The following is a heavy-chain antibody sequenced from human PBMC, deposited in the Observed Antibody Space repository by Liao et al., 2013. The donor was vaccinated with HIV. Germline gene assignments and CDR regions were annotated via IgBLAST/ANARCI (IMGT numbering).Heavy chain of an antibody. CDR2: INHSGGT. D-gene: IGHD2/OR15-2a*01. CDR1: GESLSGHY. CDR3: ARELPVITRRRFFDF. J-gene: IGHJ4*02. Sequence: QVQLQQWGAGLLKPSETLSLTCAVYGESLSGHYWSWIRQSPGKGLEWIGEINHSGGTNYNPSLESRGTISVDTSKNQFSLKLISVTAADTAVYYCARELPVITRRRFFDFWGQGTLVTVSS. V-gene: IGHV4-34*02.